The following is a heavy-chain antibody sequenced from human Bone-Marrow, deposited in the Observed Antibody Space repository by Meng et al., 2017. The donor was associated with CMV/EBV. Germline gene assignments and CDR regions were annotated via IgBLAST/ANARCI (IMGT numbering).Heavy chain of an antibody. CDR3: ARGGIEYSSSWADYYGMDV. D-gene: IGHD6-6*01. V-gene: IGHV3-74*01. Sequence: GESLKISCAASGFTFSSYWMHWVRQAPGKGLVWVSRINSDGSSTSYADSVKGRFTISRDNAKNTLYLQMNSLRAEDTAVYYCARGGIEYSSSWADYYGMDVWGQGPTVTVSS. CDR1: GFTFSSYW. CDR2: INSDGSST. J-gene: IGHJ6*02.